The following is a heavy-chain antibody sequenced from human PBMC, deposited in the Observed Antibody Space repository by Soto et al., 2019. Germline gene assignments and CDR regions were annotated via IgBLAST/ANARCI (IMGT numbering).Heavy chain of an antibody. J-gene: IGHJ5*02. CDR2: IKSKTDGGTT. CDR1: GFTFSNAW. D-gene: IGHD3-3*01. CDR3: TTVTYPNYDFWSRHPRLEP. V-gene: IGHV3-15*01. Sequence: AGSLRLSCSASGFTFSNAWMSCVRQAPGKGLEWVGRIKSKTDGGTTDYAAPVKGRFTISRDDSKKTLYLQMNSLKTEDAAVYYCTTVTYPNYDFWSRHPRLEPSCPGTMLTV.